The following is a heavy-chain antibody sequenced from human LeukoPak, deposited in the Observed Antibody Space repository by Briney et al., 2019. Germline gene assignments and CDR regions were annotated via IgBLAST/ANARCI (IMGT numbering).Heavy chain of an antibody. CDR1: GYTFTDYY. CDR2: INPKSGGT. V-gene: IGHV1-2*02. D-gene: IGHD3-3*01. CDR3: ARGGGTNFGVITD. J-gene: IGHJ4*02. Sequence: ASVKVSCKTSGYTFTDYYMHWVRQAPGQGLEWMGWINPKSGGTNYAQNFQGRVTMTRDTSISTAYMELNRLRSDDTAVYFCARGGGTNFGVITDWGQGTLVTVSS.